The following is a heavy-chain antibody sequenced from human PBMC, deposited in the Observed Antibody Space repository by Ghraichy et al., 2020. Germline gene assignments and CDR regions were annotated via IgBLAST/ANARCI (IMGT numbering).Heavy chain of an antibody. D-gene: IGHD3-22*01. V-gene: IGHV1-69*13. Sequence: SVKVSCKASGGTFSSYAISWVRQAPGQGLEWMGGIIPIFDTANYAQEFQGRVTITADESTRTAYMGLSSLRSDDTGVYYCAREEYYYDSSGAFDIWGQGTMVTVSS. J-gene: IGHJ3*02. CDR2: IIPIFDTA. CDR1: GGTFSSYA. CDR3: AREEYYYDSSGAFDI.